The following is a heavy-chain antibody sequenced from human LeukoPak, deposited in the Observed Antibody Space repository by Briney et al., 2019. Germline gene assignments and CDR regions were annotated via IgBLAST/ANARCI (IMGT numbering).Heavy chain of an antibody. Sequence: PSETLSLTCAVYGGSFSGYYWSWIRQPPGKGLEWIGSIYYSGSTYYNPSLKSRVTISVDTSKNQFSLKLSSVTAADTAVYYCARPTGYMDVWGKGTTVTVSS. CDR2: IYYSGST. CDR3: ARPTGYMDV. CDR1: GGSFSGYY. J-gene: IGHJ6*03. V-gene: IGHV4-34*01.